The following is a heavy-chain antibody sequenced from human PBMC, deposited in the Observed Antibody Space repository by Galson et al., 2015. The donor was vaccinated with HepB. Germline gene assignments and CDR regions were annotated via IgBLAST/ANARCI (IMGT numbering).Heavy chain of an antibody. V-gene: IGHV6-1*01. Sequence: CAISGDSVSSNSVTWNWIRQSPSRGLEWLGRTYYRSKWYTDYAISVESRITINPDTSKNQFSLQLNSVTPEDTAVYYCTRHRSVVDNFDYWGQGILVTVSS. D-gene: IGHD2-2*01. CDR1: GDSVSSNSVT. J-gene: IGHJ4*02. CDR2: TYYRSKWYT. CDR3: TRHRSVVDNFDY.